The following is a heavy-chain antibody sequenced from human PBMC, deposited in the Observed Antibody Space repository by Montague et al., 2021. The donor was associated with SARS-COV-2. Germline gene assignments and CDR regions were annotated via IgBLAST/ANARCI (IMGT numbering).Heavy chain of an antibody. CDR3: AKKMDSSFDV. D-gene: IGHD2-2*03. CDR1: GASLSSDSLS. Sequence: VSPGASLSSDSLSWHWIRQSPSRGLEWLASTYYRSKWYNDSAPSVSGRATVKPDTSRNQFSLHLDSVTPEDTALYFCAKKMDSSFDVWGKGTMVIVSS. CDR2: TYYRSKWYN. J-gene: IGHJ3*01. V-gene: IGHV6-1*01.